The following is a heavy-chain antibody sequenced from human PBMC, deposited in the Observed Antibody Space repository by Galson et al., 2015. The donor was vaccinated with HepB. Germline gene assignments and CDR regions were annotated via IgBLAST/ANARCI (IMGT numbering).Heavy chain of an antibody. CDR1: GFTFSSYG. Sequence: SLRLSCAASGFTFSSYGMHWVRQAPGKGLEWVAVISYDGSNKYYADSVKGRFTVSRDNSKNTLYLQMSSLRAEDTAVNYCAKGVKIAARRGYYYGMDVWGQGTTVTVSS. CDR3: AKGVKIAARRGYYYGMDV. D-gene: IGHD6-6*01. V-gene: IGHV3-30*18. CDR2: ISYDGSNK. J-gene: IGHJ6*02.